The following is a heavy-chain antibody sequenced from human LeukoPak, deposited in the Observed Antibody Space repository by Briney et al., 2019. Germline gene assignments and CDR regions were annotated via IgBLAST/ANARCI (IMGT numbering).Heavy chain of an antibody. D-gene: IGHD3-16*01. V-gene: IGHV3-7*01. CDR1: GFTFSSYW. J-gene: IGHJ5*02. CDR3: ARGLHAETNWFDP. CDR2: IKQDGSEK. Sequence: GGSLRLSCAASGFTFSSYWMSWVRQAPGKGLQWVANIKQDGSEKYYVDSVKGRFTVSRDNAKSSLYLQMHSLRADDTAIYYCARGLHAETNWFDPWGQGTLVTVSS.